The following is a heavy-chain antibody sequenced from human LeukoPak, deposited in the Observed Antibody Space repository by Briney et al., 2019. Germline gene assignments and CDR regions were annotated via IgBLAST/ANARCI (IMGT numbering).Heavy chain of an antibody. D-gene: IGHD3-10*01. CDR1: GFPFSSYW. Sequence: GGPLRLSCAASGFPFSSYWMSGVRQARGRGGEWVANIKQGGSEKYYVDSEEGRFTISRDNAKHSLYLQMNSLRAAATAVYYCARAQRLWFGESIFHYWGQGTLVTVSS. V-gene: IGHV3-7*04. CDR3: ARAQRLWFGESIFHY. J-gene: IGHJ4*02. CDR2: IKQGGSEK.